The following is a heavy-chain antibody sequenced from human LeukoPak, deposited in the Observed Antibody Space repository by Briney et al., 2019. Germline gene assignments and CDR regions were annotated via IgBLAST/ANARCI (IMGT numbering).Heavy chain of an antibody. CDR2: TYKRSKWYN. CDR3: ARSPSPYSSGWYFDY. J-gene: IGHJ4*02. CDR1: GDSVSINSAA. D-gene: IGHD6-19*01. V-gene: IGHV6-1*01. Sequence: SQTLSPTCAISGDSVSINSAAWNWIRQSPSRGLEWLGRTYKRSKWYNDYAVSVKSRITINPDISKNQFSLQLNSVTPEDTAVYYCARSPSPYSSGWYFDYWGQGTLVTVSS.